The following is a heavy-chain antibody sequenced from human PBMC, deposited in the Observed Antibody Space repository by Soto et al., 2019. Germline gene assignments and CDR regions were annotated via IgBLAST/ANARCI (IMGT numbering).Heavy chain of an antibody. CDR3: ARCGSYYDILTGPHDAFDI. CDR2: FSAYNGNT. Sequence: GASVKVSCKASGYTFTSYGISWVRQAPGQGLEWIGWFSAYNGNTNYAQNLQGRVTMTTDTSMSTAYMELRSLRSDDTAVYYFARCGSYYDILTGPHDAFDIWGQGTMVTVSS. J-gene: IGHJ3*02. V-gene: IGHV1-18*01. CDR1: GYTFTSYG. D-gene: IGHD3-9*01.